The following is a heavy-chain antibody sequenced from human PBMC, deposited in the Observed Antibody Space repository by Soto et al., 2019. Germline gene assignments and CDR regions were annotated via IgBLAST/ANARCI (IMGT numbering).Heavy chain of an antibody. CDR1: GFTFTRYS. CDR3: ARESEDLTSNFDY. V-gene: IGHV3-21*06. J-gene: IGHJ4*02. Sequence: GGSLRLSCAASGFTFTRYSMNWVRQAPGKGLEWVSSISSTTNYIYYGDSMKGRFTISRDNAKNSLYLEMNSVRAEDTAVYYCARESEDLTSNFDYWGQGTLATVAS. CDR2: ISSTTNYI.